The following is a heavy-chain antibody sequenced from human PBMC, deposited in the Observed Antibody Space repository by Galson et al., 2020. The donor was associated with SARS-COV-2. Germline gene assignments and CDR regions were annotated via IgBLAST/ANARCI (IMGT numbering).Heavy chain of an antibody. CDR3: AKRKELVGVVQLVRSNCNYGMDV. CDR2: INHSGSS. J-gene: IGHJ6*04. V-gene: IGHV4-34*01. CDR1: GGSFSGYY. Sequence: SETLSLTCAVYGGSFSGYYWTWIRQPPGKGLEWIGEINHSGSSNYNPSLKSRVTMSVDTSKNQFSLKLSSVTAADTGVYYCAKRKELVGVVQLVRSNCNYGMDVWCEGTSVTVSS. D-gene: IGHD7-27*01.